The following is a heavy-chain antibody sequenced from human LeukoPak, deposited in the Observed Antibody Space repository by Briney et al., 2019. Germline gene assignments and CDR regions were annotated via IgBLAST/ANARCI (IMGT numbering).Heavy chain of an antibody. V-gene: IGHV4-4*07. CDR2: IYSSGST. D-gene: IGHD1-14*01. CDR1: GGSMSNYY. J-gene: IGHJ4*02. Sequence: SETLSLTCTVSGGSMSNYYWNWIRQPAGKGLEWIGHIYSSGSTNYNPSLKSRVTMSIDTSKNQFFLKLSSVTAADTVVYYCARRTDYWGQGTLVTVSS. CDR3: ARRTDY.